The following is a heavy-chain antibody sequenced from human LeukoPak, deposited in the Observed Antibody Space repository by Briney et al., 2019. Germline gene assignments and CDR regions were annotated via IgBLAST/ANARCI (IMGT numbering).Heavy chain of an antibody. CDR3: AKVYSSSWYLFDY. J-gene: IGHJ4*02. CDR2: ISSSDFST. CDR1: GFTFSSYA. Sequence: PGGSLRLSCAASGFTFSSYAMTGVRQAPGKGLEWVSSISSSDFSTYYADPVKGRFTISRDNSKNTLYLQMNSLRAEDTALYYCAKVYSSSWYLFDYWGQGTLVTVSS. V-gene: IGHV3-23*01. D-gene: IGHD6-13*01.